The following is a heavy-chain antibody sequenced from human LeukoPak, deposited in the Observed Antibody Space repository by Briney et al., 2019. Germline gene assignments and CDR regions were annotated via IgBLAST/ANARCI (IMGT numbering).Heavy chain of an antibody. D-gene: IGHD6-6*01. V-gene: IGHV1-69*05. CDR3: ARANSSSGRRGYYYYMDV. J-gene: IGHJ6*03. CDR1: GGTFSSYA. Sequence: SVKVSCKASGGTFSSYAISWVRQAPGQGLEWMGGIIPIFGTANYAQKFQGRVTITTDESTSTAYMKLSSLRSEDTAVYYCARANSSSGRRGYYYYMDVWGKGTTVTVSS. CDR2: IIPIFGTA.